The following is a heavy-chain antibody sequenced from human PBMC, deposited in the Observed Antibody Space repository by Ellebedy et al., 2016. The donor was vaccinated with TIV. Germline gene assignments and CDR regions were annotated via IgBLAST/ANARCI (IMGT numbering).Heavy chain of an antibody. J-gene: IGHJ4*02. CDR3: TTGSVPTELDDY. CDR2: IKSKTDGGTT. CDR1: GFTFSNAW. V-gene: IGHV3-15*07. D-gene: IGHD3-3*01. Sequence: GESLKISXAASGFTFSNAWMNWVRQAPGKGLEWVGRIKSKTDGGTTDYAAPVKGRFTISRDDSKNTLYLQMNSLKTEDTAVYYCTTGSVPTELDDYWGQGTLVTVSS.